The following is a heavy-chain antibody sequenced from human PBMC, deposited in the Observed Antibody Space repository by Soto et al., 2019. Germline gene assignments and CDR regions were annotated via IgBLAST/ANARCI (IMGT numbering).Heavy chain of an antibody. D-gene: IGHD3-9*01. V-gene: IGHV3-48*02. CDR3: ASLQLALDH. J-gene: IGHJ1*01. Sequence: EVQLVESGGGLVQPGGSLRLSCSTPGFTFSYYGMNWVRQAPGKGLEWVSYISSSGIIIYYADSVMGRFTISRDNDKNLLFLDMNSLRDDDTATYYCASLQLALDHWGQGTPVTVSS. CDR1: GFTFSYYG. CDR2: ISSSGIII.